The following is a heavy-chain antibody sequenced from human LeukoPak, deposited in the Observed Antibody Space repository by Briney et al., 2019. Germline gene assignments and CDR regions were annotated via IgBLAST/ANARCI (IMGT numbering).Heavy chain of an antibody. CDR1: GFPLISYS. Sequence: GGALRLSCAASGFPLISYSMKWGRQAPGEGLGGVSSISSSSSYIYYADSVKGRFTISRDNAKNSLYLQMNSLRAEDTAVYYCASEDDYGDRPDYWGQGTLVTVSS. J-gene: IGHJ4*02. CDR2: ISSSSSYI. CDR3: ASEDDYGDRPDY. V-gene: IGHV3-21*01. D-gene: IGHD4-17*01.